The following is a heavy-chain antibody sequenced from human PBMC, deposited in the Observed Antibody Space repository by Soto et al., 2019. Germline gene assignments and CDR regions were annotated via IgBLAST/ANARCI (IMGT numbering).Heavy chain of an antibody. CDR1: GYTFTSYG. CDR3: ARDRPTFDSLRFLEWSPYVDWFDP. Sequence: ASVKVSCKASGYTFTSYGISWVRQAPGQGLEWMGWISAYNGNTNYAQKLQGRVTMTTDTSTSTAYMELGSLRSDDTAVYYCARDRPTFDSLRFLEWSPYVDWFDPWGQGTLVTVSS. CDR2: ISAYNGNT. V-gene: IGHV1-18*01. J-gene: IGHJ5*02. D-gene: IGHD3-3*01.